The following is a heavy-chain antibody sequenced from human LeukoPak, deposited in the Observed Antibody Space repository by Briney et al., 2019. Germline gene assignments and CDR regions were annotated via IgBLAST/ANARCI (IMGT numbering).Heavy chain of an antibody. CDR2: MNPNSGNT. J-gene: IGHJ3*02. D-gene: IGHD3-22*01. Sequence: ASVKVSCKASGYTFTSYDINWVRQATGQGLEWMGWMNPNSGNTGYAQKLQGRVTMTTDTSTSTAYMELRSLRSDDTAVYYCARDLHPDSSGYSRPIDAFDIWGQGTMVTVSS. V-gene: IGHV1-8*01. CDR1: GYTFTSYD. CDR3: ARDLHPDSSGYSRPIDAFDI.